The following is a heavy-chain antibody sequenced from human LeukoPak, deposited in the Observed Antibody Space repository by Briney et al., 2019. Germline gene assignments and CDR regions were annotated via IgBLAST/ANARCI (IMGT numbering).Heavy chain of an antibody. CDR3: ARGSGLYDSSGYYIDWFDP. CDR2: IYYSGST. Sequence: SETLSLTCTVSGGSISSSSYYRGWIRQPPGKGLEWIGSIYYSGSTYYNPSLKSRVTISVDTSKNQFSLKLSSVTAADTAVYYCARGSGLYDSSGYYIDWFDPWGQGTLVTVSS. D-gene: IGHD3-22*01. V-gene: IGHV4-39*07. CDR1: GGSISSSSYY. J-gene: IGHJ5*02.